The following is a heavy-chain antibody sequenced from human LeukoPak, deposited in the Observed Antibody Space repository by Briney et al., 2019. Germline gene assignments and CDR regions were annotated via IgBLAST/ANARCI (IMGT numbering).Heavy chain of an antibody. Sequence: SETLTLTCTVSGGSISSQYWSWIRQPPGKGLEWIGYMYYSGSISYNLSLKSRVTTSVATSKTQSSLKLSSVTAADTAVYYCARHGGVTAGVDYWGQGTLVTVSP. CDR3: ARHGGVTAGVDY. V-gene: IGHV4-59*11. J-gene: IGHJ4*02. D-gene: IGHD2-21*02. CDR2: MYYSGSI. CDR1: GGSISSQY.